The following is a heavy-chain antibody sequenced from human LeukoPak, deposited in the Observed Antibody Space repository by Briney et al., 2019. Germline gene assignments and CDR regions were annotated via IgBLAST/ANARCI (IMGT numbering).Heavy chain of an antibody. CDR1: GFTVSSNY. CDR2: IYSGGST. Sequence: GGSLRLSCAASGFTVSSNYMSWVRQAPGKGLEWVSVIYSGGSTYYADSVKGRFTISRHNSKNTLYLQMNSLRAEDTAVYYCAKPPGYSSGWYPFDYWGQGTLVTVSS. CDR3: AKPPGYSSGWYPFDY. V-gene: IGHV3-53*01. J-gene: IGHJ4*02. D-gene: IGHD6-19*01.